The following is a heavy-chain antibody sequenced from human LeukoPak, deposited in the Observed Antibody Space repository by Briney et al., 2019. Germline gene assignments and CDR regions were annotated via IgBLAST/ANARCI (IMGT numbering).Heavy chain of an antibody. D-gene: IGHD3-22*01. Sequence: PSETLSLTCTVSGVSSSDTTYYWAWIRQPPGKGLEWIGSIYFSETKYNPSLKSRITISGDTSKNQFSLKLSSVTAADTAVYYCASPSKLVISRGGFDIWGQGTMVTVSA. V-gene: IGHV4-39*01. CDR2: IYFSET. CDR1: GVSSSDTTYY. J-gene: IGHJ3*02. CDR3: ASPSKLVISRGGFDI.